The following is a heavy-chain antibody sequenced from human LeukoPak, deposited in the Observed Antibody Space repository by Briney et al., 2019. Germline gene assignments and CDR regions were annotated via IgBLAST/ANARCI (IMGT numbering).Heavy chain of an antibody. CDR3: ARGICGGDCYSDPFDY. Sequence: GGSLRLSCAAFGFTFSSYSMNWVRQAPGKGLEWVSSISSSSSYIYYADSAKGRFTISRDNAKNSLYLQMNSLRAEDTAVYYCARGICGGDCYSDPFDYWGQGTLVTVSS. CDR2: ISSSSSYI. J-gene: IGHJ4*02. CDR1: GFTFSSYS. V-gene: IGHV3-21*01. D-gene: IGHD2-21*02.